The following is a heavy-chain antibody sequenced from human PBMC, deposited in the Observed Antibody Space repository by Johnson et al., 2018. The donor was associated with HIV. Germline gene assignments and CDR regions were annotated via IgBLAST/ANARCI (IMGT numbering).Heavy chain of an antibody. Sequence: VQLVESGGGVVRPGGSLRLSCAASGFTFDDYGMSWVRQAPGKGLEWVSGINWNGDTTSYADSVKGRFSISRDSSKNTLYLQMNSLSDEDTAVYYCAKGLVAAALRWGGALESWGQGTMVTVSS. V-gene: IGHV3-20*04. D-gene: IGHD2-2*01. CDR2: INWNGDTT. CDR3: AKGLVAAALRWGGALES. CDR1: GFTFDDYG. J-gene: IGHJ3*02.